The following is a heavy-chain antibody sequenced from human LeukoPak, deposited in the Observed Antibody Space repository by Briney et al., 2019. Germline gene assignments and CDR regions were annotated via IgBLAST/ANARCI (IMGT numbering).Heavy chain of an antibody. CDR2: IYYSGST. CDR1: GGSISSYY. J-gene: IGHJ3*02. V-gene: IGHV4-59*08. CDR3: ARLLWFGELFSAFDI. D-gene: IGHD3-10*01. Sequence: SETLSLTCTVSGGSISSYYWSWIRQPPGKGLEWIGYIYYSGSTNYNPSLKSRVTISVDTSKNQFSLKLSSVTAADTAVYYCARLLWFGELFSAFDIWGQGTMVTVSS.